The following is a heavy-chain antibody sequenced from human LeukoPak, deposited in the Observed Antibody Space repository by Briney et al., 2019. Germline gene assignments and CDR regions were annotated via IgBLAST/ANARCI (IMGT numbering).Heavy chain of an antibody. V-gene: IGHV6-1*01. D-gene: IGHD5-24*01. CDR1: GDSVSSNSAA. CDR3: ARGGQGDGYSADEAFDF. J-gene: IGHJ3*01. CDR2: TYYRSMWYN. Sequence: SQTLSLTCAISGDSVSSNSAAWNWIRQSPSRGLEWLGRTYYRSMWYNDYALSLKSRITINPDTSKNQFSLQLKSVTPEDTAVYYCARGGQGDGYSADEAFDFWGQGTMVTVSS.